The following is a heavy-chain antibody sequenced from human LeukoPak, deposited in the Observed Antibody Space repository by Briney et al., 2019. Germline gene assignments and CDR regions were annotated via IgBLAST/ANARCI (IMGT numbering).Heavy chain of an antibody. D-gene: IGHD3-10*01. V-gene: IGHV3-9*01. CDR2: ISWTSDNV. J-gene: IGHJ5*02. CDR3: VKGSTSWFRAWFDP. Sequence: PGGSLRLSCAASGFTFDDYAMHWVRQAPGKGLEWVAGISWTSDNVAYVDSVKGRFTISRDNAKNSLYLQMSSLREEDTAFYYCVKGSTSWFRAWFDPWGQGTLVTVSS. CDR1: GFTFDDYA.